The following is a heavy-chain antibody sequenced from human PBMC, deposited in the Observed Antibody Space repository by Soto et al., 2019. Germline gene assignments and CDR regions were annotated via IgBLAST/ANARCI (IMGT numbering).Heavy chain of an antibody. J-gene: IGHJ6*02. CDR3: ARDRGYDAHDYYYNAMDV. CDR2: IRGFSPYT. Sequence: EVQVVESGGGLVKPGGSLRLSCISSGFTFRTYTMNWVRQAPGKGLEWVSGIRGFSPYTCYAESVKGRFTISRDNAKNSLYLQMNSLRAEDTAVYYCARDRGYDAHDYYYNAMDVWGQGTTVTVSS. D-gene: IGHD2-15*01. V-gene: IGHV3-21*01. CDR1: GFTFRTYT.